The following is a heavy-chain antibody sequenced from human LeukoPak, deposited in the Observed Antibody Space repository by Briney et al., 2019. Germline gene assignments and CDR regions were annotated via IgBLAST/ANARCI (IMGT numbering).Heavy chain of an antibody. CDR3: AGSRARAPYYFDY. D-gene: IGHD2-15*01. Sequence: KSSETLSLTCTVFGGSISKYYWSWIRQPPGKGLEWIGYIYYSGSTNYNPSLKSRVTISVDTSKNQFSLKLSSVTAADTAVYYCAGSRARAPYYFDYWGQGTLVTVSS. CDR1: GGSISKYY. CDR2: IYYSGST. V-gene: IGHV4-59*01. J-gene: IGHJ4*02.